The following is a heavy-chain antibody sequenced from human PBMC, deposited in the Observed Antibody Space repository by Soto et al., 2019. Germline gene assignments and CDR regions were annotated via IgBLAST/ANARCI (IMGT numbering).Heavy chain of an antibody. CDR1: GGTFCSYA. J-gene: IGHJ3*02. Sequence: SVKVSCKASGGTFCSYAISWVRQAPGRGLEWMGGTIPIFGTANYAQKFQGRVTITADESTSTAYMELSSLRSEDTAVYYCARARHSIIAVAGNDALDIWG. CDR3: ARARHSIIAVAGNDALDI. V-gene: IGHV1-69*13. CDR2: TIPIFGTA. D-gene: IGHD6-19*01.